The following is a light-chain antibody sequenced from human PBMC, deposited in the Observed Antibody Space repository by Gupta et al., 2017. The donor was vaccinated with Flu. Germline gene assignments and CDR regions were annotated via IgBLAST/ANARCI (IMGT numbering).Light chain of an antibody. CDR2: KNN. J-gene: IGLJ3*02. V-gene: IGLV1-47*01. CDR1: SSNIGGNS. CDR3: ATWDDSRSGVV. Sequence: QSVLTQPPSASGAPRQRVTLSCSGSSSNIGGNSVYWYQQLPGTAPNLLIYKNNQRPSGVPDRFSGSKSGTSASLAISGLRSEDEADYYCATWDDSRSGVVFGGGTKLTVL.